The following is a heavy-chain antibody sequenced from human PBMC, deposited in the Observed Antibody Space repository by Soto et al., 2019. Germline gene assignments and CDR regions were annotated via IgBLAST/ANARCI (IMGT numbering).Heavy chain of an antibody. Sequence: QVQLQQWGAGLLKPSETLSLTCAVYGGSFSGYYWSWIRQPPGKGLEWIGEINHSGSTNYNPSLKSGVTISVDTSKNQFSLKLSSVTAADTAVYYCARGLLEPAATSRYNWFDPWGQGTLVTVSS. J-gene: IGHJ5*02. V-gene: IGHV4-34*01. CDR3: ARGLLEPAATSRYNWFDP. CDR2: INHSGST. D-gene: IGHD2-2*01. CDR1: GGSFSGYY.